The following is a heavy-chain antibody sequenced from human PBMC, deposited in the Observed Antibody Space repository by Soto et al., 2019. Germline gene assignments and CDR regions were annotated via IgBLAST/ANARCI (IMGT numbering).Heavy chain of an antibody. CDR1: GYTFTGYL. D-gene: IGHD4-17*01. Sequence: ASVKVSCKASGYTFTGYLMHWVRQAPGQGLEWMGWINPNSGGTNSAQKFQGRIIMTRDTSISTAYMELSSLRSDDTAIYYCATTMTTVTRRGMDVWGQGTTVTVSS. V-gene: IGHV1-2*02. CDR2: INPNSGGT. CDR3: ATTMTTVTRRGMDV. J-gene: IGHJ6*02.